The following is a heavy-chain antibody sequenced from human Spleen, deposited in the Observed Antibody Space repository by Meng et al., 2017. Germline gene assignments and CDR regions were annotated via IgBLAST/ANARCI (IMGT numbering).Heavy chain of an antibody. J-gene: IGHJ4*02. CDR2: MNPNSGNT. D-gene: IGHD4-23*01. CDR1: GYTFTSYD. Sequence: ASAKVFCKASGYTFTSYDINWVRQATGQGLEWMGWMNPNSGNTGYAQKFQGRVTMTRNTSTSTAYMELSSLRSEDTAVYYCARIRRGRYGGNGPRDYWGQGTLVTVSS. V-gene: IGHV1-8*01. CDR3: ARIRRGRYGGNGPRDY.